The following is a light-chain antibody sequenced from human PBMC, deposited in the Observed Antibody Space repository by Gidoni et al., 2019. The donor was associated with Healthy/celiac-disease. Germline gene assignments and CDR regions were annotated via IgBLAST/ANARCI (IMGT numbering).Light chain of an antibody. CDR2: EVS. CDR1: SSDVGGYNY. Sequence: QSALPQPASVSGSPGQSITISCTGTSSDVGGYNYVSWYQQHPGKAPKLMIYEVSNRPSGVSNRFSGSKSGNTASLTISGLQAEDEADYYCSSYTSSSTSFGGGTKLTVL. V-gene: IGLV2-14*01. CDR3: SSYTSSSTS. J-gene: IGLJ2*01.